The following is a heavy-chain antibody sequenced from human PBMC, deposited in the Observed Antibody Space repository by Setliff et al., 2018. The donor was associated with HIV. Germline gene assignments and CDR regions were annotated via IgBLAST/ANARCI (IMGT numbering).Heavy chain of an antibody. Sequence: ASVKVSCKASGYTLTDFYIHWVRQAPGQGLEWMGWITPNSGGTEYAGKFRGRVSMTRDTSISTAYMELRSLTSDDTAVYYCARNIDMHYDFWSAYDYWGQGALVTVSS. V-gene: IGHV1-2*02. CDR1: GYTLTDFY. D-gene: IGHD3-3*01. J-gene: IGHJ4*02. CDR3: ARNIDMHYDFWSAYDY. CDR2: ITPNSGGT.